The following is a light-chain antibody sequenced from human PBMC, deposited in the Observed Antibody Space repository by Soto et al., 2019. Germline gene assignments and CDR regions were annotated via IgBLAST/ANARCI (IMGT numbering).Light chain of an antibody. CDR1: QSVSSN. CDR3: QQDGSAPRT. Sequence: EIVMTQSPATLSVSPGERATLSCRASQSVSSNLAWYQQKPGQAPRLLIYGASTRATGVPDRFSGGGSGTDFTLTISRLEPEDFAVYYCQQDGSAPRTFGQGTKVDI. V-gene: IGKV3-20*01. J-gene: IGKJ1*01. CDR2: GAS.